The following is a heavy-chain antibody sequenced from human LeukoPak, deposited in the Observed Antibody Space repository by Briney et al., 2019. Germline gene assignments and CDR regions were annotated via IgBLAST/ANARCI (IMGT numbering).Heavy chain of an antibody. CDR1: GFTFSSYA. V-gene: IGHV3-23*01. Sequence: PGGSLRLSCAASGFTFSSYAMSWVRQAPGKGLEWVSAISGSGGSTYYADSVKGRFTISRDNSKNTLYLQMNSLRAEDTPVYYCAKDSRNDRANNWFDPWGQGTLVTVSS. CDR3: AKDSRNDRANNWFDP. J-gene: IGHJ5*02. D-gene: IGHD1-1*01. CDR2: ISGSGGST.